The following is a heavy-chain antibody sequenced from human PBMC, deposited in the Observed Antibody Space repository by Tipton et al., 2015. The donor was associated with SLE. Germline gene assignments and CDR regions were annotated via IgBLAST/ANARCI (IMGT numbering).Heavy chain of an antibody. CDR3: AKDRDSGWSAYASDV. CDR2: ISAVDDGT. V-gene: IGHV3-23*01. D-gene: IGHD6-19*01. CDR1: GFTFSDYA. Sequence: GSLRLSCAASGFTFSDYAMSWVRQTPGKGLEWVSTISAVDDGTYYADSVRGRFTISRDNSKNTLYLQMSRLRVEDAALYYCAKDRDSGWSAYASDVWGLGTLVSVSA. J-gene: IGHJ3*01.